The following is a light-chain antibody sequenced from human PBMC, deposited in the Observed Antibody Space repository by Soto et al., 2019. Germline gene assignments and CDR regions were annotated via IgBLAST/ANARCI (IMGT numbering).Light chain of an antibody. V-gene: IGLV2-14*01. CDR2: EVS. CDR3: CSYAHGSIYV. CDR1: SSDVGGYNY. J-gene: IGLJ1*01. Sequence: QSALTQPASVSGSPGQSITISCTGTSSDVGGYNYVSWYQQHPGKAPKLMIYEVSNRPSGVSNRFSGSKSGNTASLTISGLQAEDEADYYCCSYAHGSIYVFGTGTQLTVL.